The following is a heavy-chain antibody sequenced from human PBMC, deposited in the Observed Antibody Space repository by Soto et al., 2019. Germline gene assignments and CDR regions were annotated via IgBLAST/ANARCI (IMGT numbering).Heavy chain of an antibody. Sequence: QVQLQGSGPGLVKPSQTLSLTCTVSGGSISSGGYYWNWIRQHPGKGLEWIGYIYYSGSTSYNPSLTRRVTISVDTSKNPFSLKRSSVTAADTAVYYCARSILNWGQGTLVNVSS. CDR1: GGSISSGGYY. CDR2: IYYSGST. D-gene: IGHD2-8*02. V-gene: IGHV4-31*03. J-gene: IGHJ4*02. CDR3: ARSILN.